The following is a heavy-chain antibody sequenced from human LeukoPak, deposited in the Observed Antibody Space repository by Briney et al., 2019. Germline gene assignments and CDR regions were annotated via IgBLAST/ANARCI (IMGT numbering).Heavy chain of an antibody. Sequence: GGSLRLSCAASGFTFSSYWMHWVRQAPGKGLVWVSRINSDGSSTFYADSVKGRFTISRDNAKNSLYLQMNSLRAEDTAVYYCAREVYSSGSYDYWGQGTLVTVSS. D-gene: IGHD3-22*01. J-gene: IGHJ4*02. CDR2: INSDGSST. CDR1: GFTFSSYW. CDR3: AREVYSSGSYDY. V-gene: IGHV3-74*01.